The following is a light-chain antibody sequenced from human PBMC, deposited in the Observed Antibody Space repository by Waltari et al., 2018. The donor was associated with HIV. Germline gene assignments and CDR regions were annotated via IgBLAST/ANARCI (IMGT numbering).Light chain of an antibody. Sequence: ATRMTQSPPSVSAATGDTVTITCRSGRYIDTHLAWYQHKPGSAPHLLIYGASTLQKAVPPRFNDSGSGTSLSLTVTCLQSEDFATFFCQQYHESPRTFGQGTTVEV. CDR2: GAS. V-gene: IGKV1-8*01. CDR1: RYIDTH. J-gene: IGKJ1*01. CDR3: QQYHESPRT.